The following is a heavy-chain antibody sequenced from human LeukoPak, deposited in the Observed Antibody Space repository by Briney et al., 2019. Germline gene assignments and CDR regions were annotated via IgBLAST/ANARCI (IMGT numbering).Heavy chain of an antibody. V-gene: IGHV3-7*01. CDR1: GFTFSSYW. D-gene: IGHD2/OR15-2a*01. J-gene: IGHJ3*02. CDR3: ARDIGPYNSTTYYDAFDI. Sequence: GGSLRLSCAASGFTFSSYWMNWARQAPGKGLEWVASINHNGNVNYYVDSVKGRFTISRDNAKNSLYLQMNSLRAEDTAVYFCARDIGPYNSTTYYDAFDIWGQGTMVTVSS. CDR2: INHNGNVN.